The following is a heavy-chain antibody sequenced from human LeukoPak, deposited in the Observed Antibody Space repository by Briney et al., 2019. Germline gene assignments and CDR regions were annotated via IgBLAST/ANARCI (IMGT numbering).Heavy chain of an antibody. CDR3: AKDRGYCSSTSCYYNWFDP. Sequence: PGGSLRLSCAASGFTFSSYGMHWVRQAPGKGLEWVAFIQYAGSNKYYADSVKGRFTISRDNSKNTLYLQMNSLRAEDTAVYYCAKDRGYCSSTSCYYNWFDPWGQGTLVTVSS. V-gene: IGHV3-30*02. CDR1: GFTFSSYG. D-gene: IGHD2-2*01. CDR2: IQYAGSNK. J-gene: IGHJ5*02.